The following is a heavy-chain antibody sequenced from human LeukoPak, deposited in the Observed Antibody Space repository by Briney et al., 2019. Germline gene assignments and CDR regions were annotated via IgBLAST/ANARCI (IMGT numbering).Heavy chain of an antibody. CDR1: GGSISSSNW. J-gene: IGHJ4*02. D-gene: IGHD3-9*01. CDR2: IYHSGST. CDR3: ARSRHYEILTGLGPSFDY. Sequence: SGTLSLTCAVSGGSISSSNWWSWVRQPPGKGLEWIGEIYHSGSTNYNPSLKSRVTISVDKSKNQFSLKLSSVTAADTAVYYCARSRHYEILTGLGPSFDYWGQGTLVTVSS. V-gene: IGHV4-4*02.